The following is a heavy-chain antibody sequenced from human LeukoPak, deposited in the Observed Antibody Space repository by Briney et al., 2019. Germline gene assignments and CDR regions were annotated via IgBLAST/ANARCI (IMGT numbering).Heavy chain of an antibody. CDR1: GLTFSNAW. CDR3: VKGDYPLFAH. CDR2: IKSKTDGGTT. D-gene: IGHD3-16*01. Sequence: KTGGSLRLSCAAFGLTFSNAWMNWVRQAPGKGLEWVGRIKSKTDGGTTNYAAPVKGRFTISRDDSKTTLYLQMNSLKTEDTAVYYCVKGDYPLFAHWGQGTLVTVSS. J-gene: IGHJ4*02. V-gene: IGHV3-15*01.